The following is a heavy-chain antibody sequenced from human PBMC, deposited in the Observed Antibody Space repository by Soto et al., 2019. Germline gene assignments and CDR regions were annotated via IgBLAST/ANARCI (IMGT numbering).Heavy chain of an antibody. D-gene: IGHD3-3*01. Sequence: ASVKVSCKASGYTFTSYGISWVRQAPGQGLEWMGWISAYNGNTNYAQKLQGRVTMTTDTSTSTAYMELRSLRSDDTAVYYCARDKYYDFWSGYYTGPGDYYGMGVWGQGTTVTVSS. CDR2: ISAYNGNT. J-gene: IGHJ6*02. CDR1: GYTFTSYG. V-gene: IGHV1-18*01. CDR3: ARDKYYDFWSGYYTGPGDYYGMGV.